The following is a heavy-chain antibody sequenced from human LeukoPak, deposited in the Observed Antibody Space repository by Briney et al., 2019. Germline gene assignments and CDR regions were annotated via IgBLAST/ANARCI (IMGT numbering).Heavy chain of an antibody. J-gene: IGHJ4*02. CDR2: ISGSGANI. Sequence: GGSLRLSCAAAAFTFGNYAMSWVRQAPGKALEWVSAISGSGANIHYADSVKGRFTISRDNSKNTLYLQMNSLRAEDTAVYFCAKDFTTGGSGSYLDTYFDYWGQGTLVTVSS. D-gene: IGHD3-10*01. V-gene: IGHV3-23*01. CDR3: AKDFTTGGSGSYLDTYFDY. CDR1: AFTFGNYA.